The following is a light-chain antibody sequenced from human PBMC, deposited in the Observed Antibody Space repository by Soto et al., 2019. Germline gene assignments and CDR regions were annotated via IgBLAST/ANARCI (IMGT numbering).Light chain of an antibody. V-gene: IGLV2-14*01. CDR1: SSEVGGYNY. J-gene: IGLJ1*01. CDR3: SSYTSSSTPYV. Sequence: QSALAQPASLYGSPGQSITISCTGNSSEVGGYNYVSWYQQHPGKAPKLMIYDVSNRPSGVSNRFSGSKSGNTASLTISGLQAEDEADYYCSSYTSSSTPYVFGTGTKVTVL. CDR2: DVS.